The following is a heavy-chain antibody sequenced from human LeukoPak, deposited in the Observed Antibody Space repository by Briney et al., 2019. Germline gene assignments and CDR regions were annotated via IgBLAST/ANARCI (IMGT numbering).Heavy chain of an antibody. CDR1: GFTFSSYW. D-gene: IGHD4-23*01. Sequence: GGSLRLSCAASGFTFSSYWMHWVRQTPGKGLVWVSRIDGDGSGTSYADSVKGRFTISRDNAKSTLYLQMNSLRVEDTGVYYCARARGYADNSDYFDYWGQGTLVTVSS. J-gene: IGHJ4*02. CDR2: IDGDGSGT. CDR3: ARARGYADNSDYFDY. V-gene: IGHV3-74*01.